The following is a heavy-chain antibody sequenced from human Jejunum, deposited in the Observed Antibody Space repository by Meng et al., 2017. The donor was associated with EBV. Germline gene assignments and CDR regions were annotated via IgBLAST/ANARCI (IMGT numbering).Heavy chain of an antibody. CDR2: INSDGSKT. J-gene: IGHJ5*02. Sequence: VQLVASGGGLVQPGGSLRRSWAASGFTLSSYWMHWVRQAPGKGLVWVSRINSDGSKTNYADSVKGRFTISRDIAKNTLYLQLNSLRADDTAVYYCVRGPPPDTWGQGTLVTVSS. CDR1: GFTLSSYW. CDR3: VRGPPPDT. V-gene: IGHV3-74*01.